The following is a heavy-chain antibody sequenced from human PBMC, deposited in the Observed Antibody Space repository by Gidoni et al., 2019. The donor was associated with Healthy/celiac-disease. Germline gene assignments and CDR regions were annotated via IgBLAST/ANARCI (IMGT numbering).Heavy chain of an antibody. Sequence: QVQLQQWRAGLLKPSESLPLTCAVYGGSFSGYYWSWIRQPPGKGLEWIGEINHSGSTNYNPSLKSRVTISVDTSKNQFSLKLSSVTAADTAVYYCASSRDGYNYGDALDIWGQGTMVTVSS. CDR1: GGSFSGYY. CDR2: INHSGST. V-gene: IGHV4-34*01. CDR3: ASSRDGYNYGDALDI. J-gene: IGHJ3*02. D-gene: IGHD5-12*01.